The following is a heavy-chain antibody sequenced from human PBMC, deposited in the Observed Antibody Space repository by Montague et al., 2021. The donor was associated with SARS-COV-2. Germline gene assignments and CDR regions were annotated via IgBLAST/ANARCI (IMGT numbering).Heavy chain of an antibody. Sequence: SETLSLTCAAYGGSFSDYSWNWIRQPPGKGLEWIGEINHGGSTKYNPSLNSRVSISLDTSKNQFSLNLSSVTAADTAVYYCARADSLYSRSPKNWFDPWGQGTLVIVSS. CDR2: INHGGST. J-gene: IGHJ5*02. D-gene: IGHD6-6*01. CDR3: ARADSLYSRSPKNWFDP. CDR1: GGSFSDYS. V-gene: IGHV4-34*01.